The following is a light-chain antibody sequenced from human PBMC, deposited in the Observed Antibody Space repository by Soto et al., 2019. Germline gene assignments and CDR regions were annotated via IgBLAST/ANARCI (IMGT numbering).Light chain of an antibody. CDR1: SSNIGSNT. J-gene: IGLJ2*01. CDR3: AAWHDSLNGPV. Sequence: QSVLTPPPSASGTPGQRVTISCSGSSSNIGSNTVNWYQQLPGTAPKLLIYSNNQRPSGVPDRFSGSKSGTSASLAISGLQSEDEADYYCAAWHDSLNGPVFGGGTKLTVL. CDR2: SNN. V-gene: IGLV1-44*01.